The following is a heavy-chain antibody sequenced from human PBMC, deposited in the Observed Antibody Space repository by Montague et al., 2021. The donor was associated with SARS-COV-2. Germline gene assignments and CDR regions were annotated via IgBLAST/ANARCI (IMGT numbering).Heavy chain of an antibody. V-gene: IGHV4-34*01. Sequence: SETLSLTCAVHGGSFSTYSWNWIRQPQGKGLEWIGEIPHGGSTNYNPSLKSRVTISADTSTYQFSLKLTSVAAADTAVYYCARLGDGVVPSPILGVGPYYSYYYMDVWGKGTTVTVSS. CDR3: ARLGDGVVPSPILGVGPYYSYYYMDV. CDR1: GGSFSTYS. CDR2: IPHGGST. D-gene: IGHD3-10*01. J-gene: IGHJ6*03.